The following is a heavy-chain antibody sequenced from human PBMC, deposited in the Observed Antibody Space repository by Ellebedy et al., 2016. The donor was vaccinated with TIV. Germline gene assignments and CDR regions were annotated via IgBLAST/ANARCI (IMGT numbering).Heavy chain of an antibody. CDR2: INHSGST. J-gene: IGHJ4*02. CDR1: NGSISGYY. Sequence: MPSETLSLTCAVNNGSISGYYWTWIRQPPGRGLEWIGEINHSGSTNYNPSLKHRLAIPVDTSERQFSLKLSSVTAADTAVYYCARGERWQQVSRPFDFWGQGTLVTVSS. CDR3: ARGERWQQVSRPFDF. D-gene: IGHD5-24*01. V-gene: IGHV4-34*01.